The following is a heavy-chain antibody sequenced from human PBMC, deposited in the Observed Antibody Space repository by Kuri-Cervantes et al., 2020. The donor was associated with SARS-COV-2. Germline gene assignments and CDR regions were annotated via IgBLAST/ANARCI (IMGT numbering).Heavy chain of an antibody. Sequence: LSLTCAAPGFTFSSYAMHWVRQAPVKGLEWVAVISFEGNNKYYADSVKGRFTISRDNSKNTLSLQMNSLRGEDTAVYYCASSRGYSGYDLYYYYYMDVWGKGTTVTVSS. CDR1: GFTFSSYA. CDR3: ASSRGYSGYDLYYYYYMDV. CDR2: ISFEGNNK. V-gene: IGHV3-30*04. D-gene: IGHD5-12*01. J-gene: IGHJ6*03.